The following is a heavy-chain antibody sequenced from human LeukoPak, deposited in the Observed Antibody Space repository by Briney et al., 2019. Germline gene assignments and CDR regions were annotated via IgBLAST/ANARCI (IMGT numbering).Heavy chain of an antibody. CDR2: LYHSETT. CDR3: ARDRGGSSGWSESFEY. Sequence: SETLSLTCTVSGGSISSYYWSWIRQSPGKGREWTGYLYHSETTKYNPSLKSRVTISVDTSKNQLSLHLTSVTAADTAVYYCARDRGGSSGWSESFEYWGQGTLVTVSS. D-gene: IGHD6-19*01. J-gene: IGHJ4*02. V-gene: IGHV4-59*01. CDR1: GGSISSYY.